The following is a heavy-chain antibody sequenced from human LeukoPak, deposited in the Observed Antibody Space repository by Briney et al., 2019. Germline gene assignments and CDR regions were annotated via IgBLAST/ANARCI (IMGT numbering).Heavy chain of an antibody. J-gene: IGHJ3*02. V-gene: IGHV3-30-3*01. Sequence: GGSLRLSCAASGFTFSSYAMHWVRQAPGKGLEWVAVISYDGSNKYYADSVKGRFTISRDNSKNTLYLQMNSLRAEDTAVYYCARGVCSSTSCYAYSRVFDIWGQGTMVTVSS. D-gene: IGHD2-2*01. CDR1: GFTFSSYA. CDR3: ARGVCSSTSCYAYSRVFDI. CDR2: ISYDGSNK.